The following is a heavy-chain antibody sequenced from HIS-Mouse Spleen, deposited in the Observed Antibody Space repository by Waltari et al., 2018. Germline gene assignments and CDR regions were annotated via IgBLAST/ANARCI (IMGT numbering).Heavy chain of an antibody. CDR3: ARKTYYYDSSGYPPYFDY. J-gene: IGHJ4*02. V-gene: IGHV1-2*02. CDR2: INPNSGGT. Sequence: QVQLVQSGAEVKKPGASVKVSCKASGYTFTGYYMPWVRQAPGQGLEWMGWINPNSGGTNYAQKFQGRVTMTRDTSISTAYMELSRLRSDDTAVYYCARKTYYYDSSGYPPYFDYWGQGTLVTVSS. CDR1: GYTFTGYY. D-gene: IGHD3-22*01.